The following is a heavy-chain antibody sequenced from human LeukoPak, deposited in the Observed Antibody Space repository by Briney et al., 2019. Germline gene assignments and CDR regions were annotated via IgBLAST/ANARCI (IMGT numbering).Heavy chain of an antibody. CDR2: IYSGGST. CDR1: GFTVSSNY. J-gene: IGHJ4*02. Sequence: GGSLRLSCAASGFTVSSNYMSWVRQAPGKGLEWVSVIYSGGSTYYADSVKGRFTISRDNSKNTLYLQMNSLRPEDTAVYYCANDCSGGSCYPQTLPFDYWGQGTLVTVSS. CDR3: ANDCSGGSCYPQTLPFDY. V-gene: IGHV3-66*01. D-gene: IGHD2-15*01.